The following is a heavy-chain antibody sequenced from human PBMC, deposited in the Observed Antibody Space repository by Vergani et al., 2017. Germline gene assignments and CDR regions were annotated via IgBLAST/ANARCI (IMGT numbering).Heavy chain of an antibody. CDR2: ISWNSNSI. D-gene: IGHD3-10*01. V-gene: IGHV3-9*02. CDR3: AKDLGTWSGGGWFEA. Sequence: EVQLEESGGGLVLPGRSLRLSCVASGFTSAGYAMHWVRQAPGKGLEWVSGISWNSNSIGYADSVKGRFTISRDNAKNSLYLQMNSLRAEDTALYYCAKDLGTWSGGGWFEAGGQGTLVTVSS. CDR1: GFTSAGYA. J-gene: IGHJ5*02.